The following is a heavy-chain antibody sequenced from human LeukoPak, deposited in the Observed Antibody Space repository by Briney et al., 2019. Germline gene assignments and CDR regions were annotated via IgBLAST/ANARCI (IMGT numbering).Heavy chain of an antibody. CDR2: IYYSGST. J-gene: IGHJ4*01. CDR1: GGSISSYY. D-gene: IGHD6-25*01. Sequence: SETLSLTCTVSGGSISSYYWSWIRQPPGKGLEWIGYIYYSGSTKYDSSLKSRVTISVDTSKNQFSLKLTSVTAADTAVYYCARARGTEAIDYWGHGILVTVSS. V-gene: IGHV4-59*12. CDR3: ARARGTEAIDY.